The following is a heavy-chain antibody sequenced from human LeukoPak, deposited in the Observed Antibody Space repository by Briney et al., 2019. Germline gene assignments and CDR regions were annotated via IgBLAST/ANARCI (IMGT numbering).Heavy chain of an antibody. CDR1: GGSISSSSFF. D-gene: IGHD3-16*02. J-gene: IGHJ5*02. V-gene: IGHV4-39*01. CDR3: ATAPYEYIWGTYRTNWFDP. Sequence: SETLSLTCTVSGGSISSSSFFWAWIRQPPGKGLEWIGTVSYSGTTYYSPSLKSRVTISVDTSKNQFSLRLTSVTAADTALYYCATAPYEYIWGTYRTNWFDPWGQGTLVTVSS. CDR2: VSYSGTT.